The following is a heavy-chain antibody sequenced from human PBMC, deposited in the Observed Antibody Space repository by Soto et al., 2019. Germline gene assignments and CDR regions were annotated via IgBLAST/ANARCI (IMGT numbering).Heavy chain of an antibody. V-gene: IGHV5-10-1*01. CDR1: GYRFTSYW. CDR3: AFLDTSLDFDF. J-gene: IGHJ4*02. CDR2: IDPSNSYT. Sequence: PGESLKICCKGSGYRFTSYWISWVRQMPGKGLEWMGRIDPSNSYTHYSPSFHGHVTISADNSISTAYLQWSNLRASDTAIYYCAFLDTSLDFDFWGQGTLVTVS. D-gene: IGHD3-3*02.